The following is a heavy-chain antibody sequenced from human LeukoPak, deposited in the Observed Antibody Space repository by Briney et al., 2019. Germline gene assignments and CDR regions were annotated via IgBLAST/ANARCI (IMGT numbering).Heavy chain of an antibody. J-gene: IGHJ6*02. Sequence: GGSLRLSCAASGFTVRSNYMSWVRQAPGKGLEWVSVIYSGGSTYYADSVKGRFTISRDNSKNTLYLQMNSLRAEDTAVYYCARAQHRDGYNSGYYYYGMDVWGQGTTVTVSS. CDR2: IYSGGST. CDR1: GFTVRSNY. V-gene: IGHV3-53*01. D-gene: IGHD5-24*01. CDR3: ARAQHRDGYNSGYYYYGMDV.